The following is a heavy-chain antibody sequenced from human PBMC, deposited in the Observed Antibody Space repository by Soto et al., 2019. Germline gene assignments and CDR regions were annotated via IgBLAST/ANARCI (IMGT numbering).Heavy chain of an antibody. D-gene: IGHD1-26*01. CDR1: GGSFSGYY. CDR2: INHSGST. V-gene: IGHV4-34*01. CDR3: ARGPSGSDDAFDI. Sequence: SETLSLTCAVYGGSFSGYYWSWIRQPPGKGLEWIGEINHSGSTNYNPSLKSRVTISVDTSKNQFSLKLSSVTAADTAVYYCARGPSGSDDAFDIWGQGTMVTVSS. J-gene: IGHJ3*02.